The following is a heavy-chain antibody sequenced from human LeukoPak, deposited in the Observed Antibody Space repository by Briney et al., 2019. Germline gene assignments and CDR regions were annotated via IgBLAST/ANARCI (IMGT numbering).Heavy chain of an antibody. CDR3: ARTEYSNYGWFDP. D-gene: IGHD4-11*01. CDR1: GGSLSSGNYY. Sequence: PSETLSLTCTVSGGSLSSGNYYWSWTRQPPGKDLEWIAYVHYSGYAFYNPSLKSRLLMSVDTSKNQFSLRMTSVTVADMAVYYCARTEYSNYGWFDPWGPGTLVTVSS. J-gene: IGHJ5*02. CDR2: VHYSGYA. V-gene: IGHV4-30-4*01.